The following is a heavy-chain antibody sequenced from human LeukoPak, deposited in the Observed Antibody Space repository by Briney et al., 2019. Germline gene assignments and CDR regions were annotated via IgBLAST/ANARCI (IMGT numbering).Heavy chain of an antibody. V-gene: IGHV4-39*07. CDR2: IYYSGST. CDR1: GGSISSSSYY. D-gene: IGHD5-12*01. CDR3: ARARGYSGYAYFDY. Sequence: SETLSLTCTVSGGSISSSSYYWGWIRQPPGKGLEWIGSIYYSGSTYYNPSLKSRVTISVDTSKNQFSLKLSSVTAADTAVYYCARARGYSGYAYFDYWGQGTLVTVSS. J-gene: IGHJ4*02.